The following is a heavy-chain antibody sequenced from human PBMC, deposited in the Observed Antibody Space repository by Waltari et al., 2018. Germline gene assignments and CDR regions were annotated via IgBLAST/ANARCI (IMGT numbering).Heavy chain of an antibody. Sequence: QVQLVQSGVEVKKPGASVRVSCKASGSTFTVYYLHWIRQAPGQGPAWMGWINPNNGATHYAQKFQGRVTMTRDTSINTAYLEVTSDDTAVYFCARDRWGESHGYGYWGRGTLVTVSS. CDR2: INPNNGAT. CDR3: ARDRWGESHGYGY. CDR1: GSTFTVYY. D-gene: IGHD7-27*01. J-gene: IGHJ4*02. V-gene: IGHV1-2*02.